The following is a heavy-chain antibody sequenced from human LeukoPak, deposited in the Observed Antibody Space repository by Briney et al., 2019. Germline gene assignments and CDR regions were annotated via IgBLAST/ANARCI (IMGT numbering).Heavy chain of an antibody. CDR3: ARDGVVIGGLKY. CDR2: IIPIFGTA. Sequence: SVKVSCKASGGTFSSYAISWVRQAPGQGLEWMGGIIPIFGTANYAQKFQGRVTITTDESTSTAYMELSSLRSEDTAVYYCARDGVVIGGLKYWGQGTLVTVSS. J-gene: IGHJ4*02. V-gene: IGHV1-69*05. D-gene: IGHD3-3*01. CDR1: GGTFSSYA.